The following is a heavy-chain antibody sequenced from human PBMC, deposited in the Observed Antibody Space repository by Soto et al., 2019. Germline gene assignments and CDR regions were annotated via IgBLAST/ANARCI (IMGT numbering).Heavy chain of an antibody. Sequence: QVQLQQSGAGLLKPSETLSLTCDVCGGSFSGYIWTWIRQTPGKGLQWIGQINHSGSANYNPSLESRVTISVHTSNSQFSLELSSVTAADTAVYYCARGLITGSQYSGGWYYFDSWGQGTQVTVSS. J-gene: IGHJ4*02. CDR1: GGSFSGYI. CDR2: INHSGSA. D-gene: IGHD1-26*01. V-gene: IGHV4-34*01. CDR3: ARGLITGSQYSGGWYYFDS.